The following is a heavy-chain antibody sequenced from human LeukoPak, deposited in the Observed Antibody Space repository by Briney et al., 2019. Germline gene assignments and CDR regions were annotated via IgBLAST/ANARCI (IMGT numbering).Heavy chain of an antibody. Sequence: SETLSLICTVSDDFLRSHYWTWIRQSPGRGLEWLGYISYSGRPNYKRPLKSRVTISVDTSKNQFSLKLSSVTAADTAVYYCARTNGELDYYYYGMDVWGQGTTVTVSS. J-gene: IGHJ6*02. CDR1: DDFLRSHY. CDR3: ARTNGELDYYYYGMDV. D-gene: IGHD3-10*01. CDR2: ISYSGRP. V-gene: IGHV4-59*11.